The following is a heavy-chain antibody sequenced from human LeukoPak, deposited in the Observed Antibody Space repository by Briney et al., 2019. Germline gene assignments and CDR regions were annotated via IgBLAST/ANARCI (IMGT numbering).Heavy chain of an antibody. CDR2: ISYDGSNK. J-gene: IGHJ6*03. Sequence: GWSLRLSCAASGFTFSSNAMHWVRQAPGKGLEWVAVISYDGSNKYYADSVKGRFTISRDNAKNSLYLQMNSLGAEDTAVYYCAVVPAAMSGSGYYYYYMDVWGKGTTVTVSS. CDR1: GFTFSSNA. CDR3: AVVPAAMSGSGYYYYYMDV. V-gene: IGHV3-30*04. D-gene: IGHD2-2*01.